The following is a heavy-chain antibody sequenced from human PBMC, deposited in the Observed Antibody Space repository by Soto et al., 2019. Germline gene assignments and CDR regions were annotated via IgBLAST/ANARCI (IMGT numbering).Heavy chain of an antibody. D-gene: IGHD3-3*01. CDR1: GFTFSSYA. Sequence: EVQLLESGGGLVQPGGSLRLSCAASGFTFSSYAMSWVRQAPGKGLECVSAISGSGGTTYYADSVKGRFTISRDNSKNTLYLQMNSLRAEDTAVYYCAKVRGSTIFDGVSLFDYWGQGALGSVSS. CDR2: ISGSGGTT. J-gene: IGHJ4*02. V-gene: IGHV3-23*01. CDR3: AKVRGSTIFDGVSLFDY.